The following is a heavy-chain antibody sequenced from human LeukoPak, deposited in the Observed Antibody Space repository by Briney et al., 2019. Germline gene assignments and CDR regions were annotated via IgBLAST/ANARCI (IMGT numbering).Heavy chain of an antibody. CDR1: GGSISNYY. V-gene: IGHV4-59*01. D-gene: IGHD3-22*01. CDR3: AAGSSGYTDAFDI. CDR2: IYYSGST. J-gene: IGHJ3*02. Sequence: SETLSLTCTVSGGSISNYYWSWIRQPPGKGLEWIGYIYYSGSTNYNPSLKSRVTISVDTSKNQFLLKLSSVTAADTAVYYCAAGSSGYTDAFDIWGRGTMVTVSS.